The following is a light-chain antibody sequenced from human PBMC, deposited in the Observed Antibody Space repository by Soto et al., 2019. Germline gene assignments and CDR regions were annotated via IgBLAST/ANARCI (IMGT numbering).Light chain of an antibody. V-gene: IGKV3-20*01. CDR3: QHYGTSLWT. CDR2: SVS. CDR1: QSVSGH. J-gene: IGKJ1*01. Sequence: EIVLTQSLGILSLSPGERATLSCRASQSVSGHLAWYQQKPGQAPRLLIYSVSSRATGIPDRFSGSGSGTDFTLTITRLEPEDFAVYYCQHYGTSLWTFGQGTKVDIK.